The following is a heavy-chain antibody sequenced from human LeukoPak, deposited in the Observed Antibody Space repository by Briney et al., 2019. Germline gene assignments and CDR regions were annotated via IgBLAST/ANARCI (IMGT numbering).Heavy chain of an antibody. CDR1: GFTFSSYW. V-gene: IGHV3-7*03. CDR2: IKQDGSEK. CDR3: ARDYGDYYYYYGMDV. J-gene: IGHJ6*04. Sequence: TGGSLRLSCAASGFTFSSYWMSWVRQAPGKGLEWVANIKQDGSEKYYVDPVKGRFTISRDNAKNSLYLQMNSLRAEDTAVYYCARDYGDYYYYYGMDVWGKGTTVTVSS. D-gene: IGHD4-17*01.